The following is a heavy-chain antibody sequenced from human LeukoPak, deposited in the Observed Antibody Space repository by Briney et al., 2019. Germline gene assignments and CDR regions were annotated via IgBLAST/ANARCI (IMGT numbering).Heavy chain of an antibody. V-gene: IGHV1-46*01. Sequence: ASVKVSCKASGYTVTSYYMHWVRQAPGQGLEWTGIINPSGGSTSYAQKFQGRVTMTRDTSTSTVYMELSSLRSEDTAVYYCARGAEYCSGGSCYSGLNYYYYGMDVWGQGTTVTVSS. CDR1: GYTVTSYY. D-gene: IGHD2-15*01. CDR2: INPSGGST. J-gene: IGHJ6*02. CDR3: ARGAEYCSGGSCYSGLNYYYYGMDV.